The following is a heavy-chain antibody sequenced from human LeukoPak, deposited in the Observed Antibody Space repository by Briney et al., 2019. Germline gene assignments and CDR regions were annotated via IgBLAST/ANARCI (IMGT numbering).Heavy chain of an antibody. CDR1: GFTFSSYW. V-gene: IGHV3-7*01. CDR3: ARLLRYFDWLTRDDYYYYMDV. D-gene: IGHD3-9*01. J-gene: IGHJ6*03. Sequence: GGSLRLSCAASGFTFSSYWMSWVRQAPGKGLEWVANIKRDGSEKYYVDSVKGRFTISRDNAKNSLYLQMNSLRAEDTAVYYCARLLRYFDWLTRDDYYYYMDVWGKGTTVTVSS. CDR2: IKRDGSEK.